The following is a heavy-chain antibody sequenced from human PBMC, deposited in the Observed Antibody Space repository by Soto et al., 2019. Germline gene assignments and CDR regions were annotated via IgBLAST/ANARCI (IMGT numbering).Heavy chain of an antibody. J-gene: IGHJ3*02. CDR3: ARRTYSASGGAFAI. CDR1: GDSISSPGYC. CDR2: ICYSGST. V-gene: IGHV4-39*01. Sequence: PSETLSLTCSVSGDSISSPGYCWGWIRQPPGKGLEWIGIICYSGSTYYNPSLKSRVTISVDTSKNQFSLKLSSVTALDTAIYYCARRTYSASGGAFAIWGQGTMVTVSS. D-gene: IGHD5-12*01.